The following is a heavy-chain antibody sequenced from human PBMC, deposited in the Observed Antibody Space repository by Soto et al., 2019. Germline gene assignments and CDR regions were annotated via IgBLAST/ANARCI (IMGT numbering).Heavy chain of an antibody. CDR3: ARAVAVPADFDY. J-gene: IGHJ4*02. D-gene: IGHD6-19*01. Sequence: QVQLVQSGAEEKKPGASVKVSCKASGYTFTGYAMHWVRQAPGQRLEWMGWINAGNGNTKYSQEFQGRVTITRDTSASAAYMELSSLSSEDTAVYYCARAVAVPADFDYWGLGTLVTVSS. V-gene: IGHV1-3*05. CDR1: GYTFTGYA. CDR2: INAGNGNT.